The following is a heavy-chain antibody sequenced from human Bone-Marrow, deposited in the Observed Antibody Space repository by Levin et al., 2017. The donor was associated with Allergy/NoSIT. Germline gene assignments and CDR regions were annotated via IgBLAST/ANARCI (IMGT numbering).Heavy chain of an antibody. Sequence: RGESLKISCKGSGYTFNTYWIGWVRQTPGKGLEWMGIIYPDDPDTRYSPSFRGQVAISADKSINTANLQWSSLKASDTAMYYCARALRGPQDDFWSTIKMGGFDIWGQGTMVTVSS. CDR3: ARALRGPQDDFWSTIKMGGFDI. CDR2: IYPDDPDT. V-gene: IGHV5-51*01. CDR1: GYTFNTYW. D-gene: IGHD3-3*01. J-gene: IGHJ3*02.